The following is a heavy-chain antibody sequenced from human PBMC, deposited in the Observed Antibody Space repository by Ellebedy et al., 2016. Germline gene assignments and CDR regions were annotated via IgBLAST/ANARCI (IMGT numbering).Heavy chain of an antibody. D-gene: IGHD3-16*01. CDR2: IIPILGIP. J-gene: IGHJ4*02. V-gene: IGHV1-69*10. CDR3: ARGEEVLHY. Sequence: ASVKVSCKASGGTFSSHAFSWARQAPGQGLEWMGRIIPILGIPNYAQKFQGRVTITADTSTGTAYMELSSLTSDDTAVYYCARGEEVLHYWGQGTLVTVSS. CDR1: GGTFSSHA.